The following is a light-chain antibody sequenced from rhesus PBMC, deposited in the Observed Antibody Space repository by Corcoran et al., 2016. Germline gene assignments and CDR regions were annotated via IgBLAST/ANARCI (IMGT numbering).Light chain of an antibody. CDR3: LQDYSTPYS. CDR1: QGLNKE. Sequence: DIQMTQSPSSLSASVGDRVTVTCRASQGLNKELSWYQQKPGKAPTLLIYAASRLQTGVSSRVRGTGSWTEYTLTISGLQPEDVATYYCLQDYSTPYSFGQGTKVEIK. J-gene: IGKJ2*01. V-gene: IGKV1-94*01. CDR2: AAS.